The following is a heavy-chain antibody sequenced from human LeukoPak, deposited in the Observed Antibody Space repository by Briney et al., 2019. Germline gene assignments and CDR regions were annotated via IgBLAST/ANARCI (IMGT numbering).Heavy chain of an antibody. CDR3: AKGGEMATIEESDY. D-gene: IGHD5-24*01. J-gene: IGHJ4*02. CDR1: GFTFSTYA. V-gene: IGHV3-30*18. CDR2: ISYDGSIK. Sequence: GGSLRLACAASGFTFSTYAMHWVRQAPGRGLEWVTVISYDGSIKYYADSVKGRFTISRDNSKNTVYLQMHSLRDEDTAVYYCAKGGEMATIEESDYWGQGALVTVSS.